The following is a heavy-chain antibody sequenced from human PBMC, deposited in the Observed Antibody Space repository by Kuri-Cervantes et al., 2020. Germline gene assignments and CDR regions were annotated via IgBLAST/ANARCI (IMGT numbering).Heavy chain of an antibody. V-gene: IGHV3-48*01. CDR1: GFTFSSYT. CDR2: ISSSSSTI. Sequence: GGSLRLSCAASGFTFSSYTMNWVRQAPGKGLEWVSYISSSSSTIHYADSVKGRFTISRDNAKNSLYLQMNSLRAEDTAVYYCVRDEGDSFWSGSPCWFDPWGQGTLVTVSS. J-gene: IGHJ5*02. D-gene: IGHD3-3*01. CDR3: VRDEGDSFWSGSPCWFDP.